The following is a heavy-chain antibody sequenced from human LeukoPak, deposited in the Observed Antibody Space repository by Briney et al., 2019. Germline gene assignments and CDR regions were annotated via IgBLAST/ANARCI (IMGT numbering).Heavy chain of an antibody. CDR3: ARVTGIWYFDL. CDR2: IYHGGAT. CDR1: GYSISRGGYY. Sequence: SETLSLTCTVSGYSISRGGYYWGWIRQPPGKGLEWIANIYHGGATYYNPSLKSRVIILVDTSKNQFSLKLSSVTALDTAVYHCARVTGIWYFDLWGRGTLVTVSS. V-gene: IGHV4-38-2*02. J-gene: IGHJ2*01. D-gene: IGHD7-27*01.